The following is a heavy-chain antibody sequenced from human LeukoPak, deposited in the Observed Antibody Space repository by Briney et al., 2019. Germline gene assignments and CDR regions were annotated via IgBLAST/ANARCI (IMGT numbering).Heavy chain of an antibody. Sequence: ASVKVSCTASGYTFTSYYMHWVRQAPGQGLEWMGIINPSGGSTSYAQKFQGRVTMTRDTSTSTVCMELSSLRSEDTAVYYCARDSSIVGATTVFGYWGRGTLVTVSS. CDR1: GYTFTSYY. J-gene: IGHJ4*02. CDR3: ARDSSIVGATTVFGY. D-gene: IGHD1-26*01. V-gene: IGHV1-46*01. CDR2: INPSGGST.